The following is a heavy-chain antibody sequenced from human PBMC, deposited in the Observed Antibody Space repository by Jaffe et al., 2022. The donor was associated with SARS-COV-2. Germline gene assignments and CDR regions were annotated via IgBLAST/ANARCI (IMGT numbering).Heavy chain of an antibody. V-gene: IGHV3-23*01. D-gene: IGHD1-26*01. CDR3: AKDRGLSGSYYSLGYWYGMDV. J-gene: IGHJ6*02. Sequence: EVQLLESGGGLVQPGGSLRLSCAASGFTFSSYAMSWVRQAPGKGLEWVSAISGSGGSTYYADSVKGRFTISRDNSKNTLYLQMNSLRAEDTAVYYCAKDRGLSGSYYSLGYWYGMDVWGQGTTVTVSS. CDR2: ISGSGGST. CDR1: GFTFSSYA.